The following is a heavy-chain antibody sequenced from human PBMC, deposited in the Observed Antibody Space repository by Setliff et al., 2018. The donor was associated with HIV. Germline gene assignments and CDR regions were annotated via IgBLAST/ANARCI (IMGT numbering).Heavy chain of an antibody. CDR2: IYTSGGT. J-gene: IGHJ6*04. CDR1: GGSIVSYY. V-gene: IGHV4-4*07. D-gene: IGHD3-3*01. Sequence: SETLSLTCIVSGGSIVSYYWSWIRQPAGKGLEWIGRIYTSGGTYYNPSLKSRVTISEDKSKSQLSLELTSVNAADAAVYYCAKKYNDFWSGQTDVWGKGTAVTVSS. CDR3: AKKYNDFWSGQTDV.